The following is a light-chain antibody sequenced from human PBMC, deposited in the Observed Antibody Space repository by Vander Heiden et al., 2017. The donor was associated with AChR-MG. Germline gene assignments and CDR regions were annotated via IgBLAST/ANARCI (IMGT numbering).Light chain of an antibody. V-gene: IGKV1-5*03. CDR2: KAS. CDR1: QSISSW. J-gene: IGKJ1*01. Sequence: DIQMTQSPSTLSASVGDRVTITCRASQSISSWLAWYQQKPGKAPKLLIYKASSLESGVPSRFSGSGSGTEFTLTISSLQPDDFATYYCQHYNSHWTFGQGTKVEIK. CDR3: QHYNSHWT.